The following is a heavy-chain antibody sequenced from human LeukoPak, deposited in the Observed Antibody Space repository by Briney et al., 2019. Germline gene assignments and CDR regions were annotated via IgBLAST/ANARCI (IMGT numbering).Heavy chain of an antibody. CDR3: ARDPPNYYDSSGYYHFDY. V-gene: IGHV3-33*01. CDR2: IWYDGSNK. CDR1: GFTFSSYG. Sequence: GGSLRLSCAASGFTFSSYGMHWVRQAPGKGLEWVAVIWYDGSNKYYADSVKGRFTISRDNSKNTLYLQMNSLRAEDTAVYYCARDPPNYYDSSGYYHFDYWGQGTLVTVSS. J-gene: IGHJ4*02. D-gene: IGHD3-22*01.